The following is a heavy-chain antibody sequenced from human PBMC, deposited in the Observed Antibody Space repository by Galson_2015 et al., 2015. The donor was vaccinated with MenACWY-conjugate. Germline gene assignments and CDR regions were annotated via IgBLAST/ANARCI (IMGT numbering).Heavy chain of an antibody. J-gene: IGHJ3*02. V-gene: IGHV3-11*06. CDR3: ARDYHGSGTYHTFDI. CDR1: GFITSDYY. CDR2: IGRSATYI. D-gene: IGHD3-10*01. Sequence: SLRLSCAASGFITSDYYMSWIRQAPGKGLEWISYIGRSATYIHYADSVKGRFIISRDNAKNSLFLQMNSLRAEDTAVYYCARDYHGSGTYHTFDIWGQGTTVTVSS.